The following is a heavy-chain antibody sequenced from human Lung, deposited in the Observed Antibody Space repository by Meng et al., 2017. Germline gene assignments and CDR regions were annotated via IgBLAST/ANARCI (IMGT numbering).Heavy chain of an antibody. V-gene: IGHV4-34*01. CDR3: ARGPTTMAHDFDY. D-gene: IGHD4-11*01. CDR1: GGSFSDYY. Sequence: QVQLQEWVAGLLKPSETLSLTCVFFGGSFSDYYWSWIRQPPGKGLEWIGEINHSGSTNYNPSLESRATISVDTSQNNLSLKLSSVTAADSAVYYCARGPTTMAHDFDYWGQGTLVTVSS. CDR2: INHSGST. J-gene: IGHJ4*02.